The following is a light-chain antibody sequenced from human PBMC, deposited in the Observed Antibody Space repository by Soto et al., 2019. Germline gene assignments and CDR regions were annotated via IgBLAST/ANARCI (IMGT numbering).Light chain of an antibody. CDR3: CSCTSTTTWV. J-gene: IGLJ3*02. Sequence: QSALTQPASVSGSPGQSITISCTATSSHAGGYNYVSWYHQHPGKAPKLMIYEVSHRPSGVSNRFSGSKSGNTASLTISGLQAEDEADDYCCSCTSTTTWVFGGGTKVTVL. CDR1: SSHAGGYNY. V-gene: IGLV2-14*01. CDR2: EVS.